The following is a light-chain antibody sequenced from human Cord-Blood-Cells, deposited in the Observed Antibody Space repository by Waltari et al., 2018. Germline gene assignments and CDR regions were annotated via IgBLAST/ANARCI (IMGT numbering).Light chain of an antibody. CDR1: SSHIGSNT. CDR2: SNN. CDR3: AAWDDSLNGPV. V-gene: IGLV1-44*01. Sequence: QSVLTQPPSASGTPGQRVTISCSGSSSHIGSNTVNWYQQLPGTAPKLLIYSNNQWPSGVPDRFSGSKSGTSASLAISGLQSEDEADYYCAAWDDSLNGPVFGGGTKLTVL. J-gene: IGLJ3*02.